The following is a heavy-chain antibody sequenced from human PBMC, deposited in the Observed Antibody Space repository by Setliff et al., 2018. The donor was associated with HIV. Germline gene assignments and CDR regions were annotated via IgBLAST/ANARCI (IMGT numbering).Heavy chain of an antibody. CDR1: GLTFTNYW. J-gene: IGHJ4*02. V-gene: IGHV3-21*01. CDR2: ISSSSSYI. D-gene: IGHD3-22*01. Sequence: PGGSLRLSCVASGLTFTNYWMHWVRQAPGKGLEWVSSISSSSSYIYYADSVKGRFTISRDNAKNSLYLQMNSLRAEDTAVYYCARDAASEYTYYYDSSGYLPLVYWGQGTLVTVSS. CDR3: ARDAASEYTYYYDSSGYLPLVY.